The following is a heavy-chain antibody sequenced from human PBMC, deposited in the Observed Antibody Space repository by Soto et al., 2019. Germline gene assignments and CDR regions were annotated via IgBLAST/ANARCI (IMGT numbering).Heavy chain of an antibody. CDR1: GYSFTSYW. J-gene: IGHJ4*02. V-gene: IGHV5-51*01. CDR2: IYPGDSDT. Sequence: PGESLQISCKGSGYSFTSYWIGWVRQMPGKGLEWMGIIYPGDSDTRYSPSFQGQVTISADKSFSTAYLQWSSLKASDTAMYYCARQRPVRYYDSSGYLDYWGQGTLVTVSS. CDR3: ARQRPVRYYDSSGYLDY. D-gene: IGHD3-22*01.